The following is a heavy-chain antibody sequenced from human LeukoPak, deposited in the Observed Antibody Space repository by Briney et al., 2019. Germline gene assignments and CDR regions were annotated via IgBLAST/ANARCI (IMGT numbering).Heavy chain of an antibody. J-gene: IGHJ3*01. CDR3: ARPNITSYYDSRGYDAFDV. V-gene: IGHV5-51*01. CDR1: GYSFTTYW. Sequence: GESLKISCQGIGYSFTTYWIGWVRQMPGKGLEWMGIIYPDDSDTRYSPSFQGQVTISADKSVRTAYLQWSSLKASDTAMYYCARPNITSYYDSRGYDAFDVWGQGTMVTVSS. CDR2: IYPDDSDT. D-gene: IGHD3-22*01.